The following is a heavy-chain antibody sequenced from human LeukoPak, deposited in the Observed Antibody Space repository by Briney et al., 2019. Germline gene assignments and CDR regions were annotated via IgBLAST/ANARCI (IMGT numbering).Heavy chain of an antibody. Sequence: GGSLRLSCTASGFTFGDYAMSWVRQAPGKGLEWVANIKQDGSEKYYVDSVKGRFTISRDNSKNTLYLQMNSLRAEDTAVYYCAKRGPSTVTYNYYFDYWGQGTLVTVSS. CDR1: GFTFGDYA. V-gene: IGHV3-7*03. CDR2: IKQDGSEK. J-gene: IGHJ4*02. CDR3: AKRGPSTVTYNYYFDY. D-gene: IGHD4-17*01.